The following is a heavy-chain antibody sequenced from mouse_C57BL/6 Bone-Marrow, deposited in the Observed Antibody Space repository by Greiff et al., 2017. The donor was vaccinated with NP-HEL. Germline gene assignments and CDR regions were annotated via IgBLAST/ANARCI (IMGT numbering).Heavy chain of an antibody. CDR3: ARGTFAWFAY. Sequence: VQGVESGPGLVQPSQSLSTTCTVSGFSLTSYGVHWVRQSPGKGLEWLGVIWSGGSTDYNAAFISRLSISKDNSKSQVFFKMNSLQADDTAIYYCARGTFAWFAYWGQGTLVTVSA. J-gene: IGHJ3*01. V-gene: IGHV2-2*01. CDR2: IWSGGST. CDR1: GFSLTSYG.